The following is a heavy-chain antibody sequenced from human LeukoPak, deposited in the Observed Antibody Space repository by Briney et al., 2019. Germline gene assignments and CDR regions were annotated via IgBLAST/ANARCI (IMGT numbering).Heavy chain of an antibody. CDR1: GFSLSNYV. Sequence: GRSLRLSCAASGFSLSNYVMRWVRQAPGKGLEWVALISYDGSNEYYADSVKGRFTFSRDNSKNTVYLQMNGLGAEDTGLYYCARGKRLVTTSYYFDSWGQGTLVTVSS. D-gene: IGHD4-17*01. V-gene: IGHV3-30*04. J-gene: IGHJ4*02. CDR2: ISYDGSNE. CDR3: ARGKRLVTTSYYFDS.